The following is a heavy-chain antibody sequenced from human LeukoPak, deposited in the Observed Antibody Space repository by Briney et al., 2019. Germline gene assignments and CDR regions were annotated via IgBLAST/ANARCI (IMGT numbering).Heavy chain of an antibody. Sequence: GGSLRLSCAASGFTFSDHYMDWVRQAPGKGLEWVGRCRNKANSYTTEYAASVEGRFTISRDDSKNSLYLQMNSLKAEDTAVYYCAGEAGSYGPVVYWGQGTLATVSS. D-gene: IGHD3-10*01. CDR3: AGEAGSYGPVVY. V-gene: IGHV3-72*01. J-gene: IGHJ4*02. CDR1: GFTFSDHY. CDR2: CRNKANSYTT.